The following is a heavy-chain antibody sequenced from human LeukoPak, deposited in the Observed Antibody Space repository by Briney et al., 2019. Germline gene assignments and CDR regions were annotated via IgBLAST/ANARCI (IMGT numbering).Heavy chain of an antibody. CDR2: IYPGDSDT. D-gene: IGHD3-22*01. Sequence: GESLKISCKGSGYSFTSYWIAWVRQMPGKGLEWMGIIYPGDSDTRYSPSFQGQVTISADKSISTAYLQWSSLKASDTAMYYCARHRGDNYYDSSGYYSRADYWGQGTLVTVSS. CDR1: GYSFTSYW. CDR3: ARHRGDNYYDSSGYYSRADY. J-gene: IGHJ4*02. V-gene: IGHV5-51*01.